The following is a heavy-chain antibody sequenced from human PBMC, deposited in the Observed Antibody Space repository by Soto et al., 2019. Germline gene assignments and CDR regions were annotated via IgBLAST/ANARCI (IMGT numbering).Heavy chain of an antibody. Sequence: QVQLQESGPGLVKPSQTLSLTCTVSGGSISSGGYYWSWIRQHPGKGLEWIGYIYYSGSTYYNPSFKSRVTISVDSSKNQFSLKLSSVTAADTAVYYCANSGTTSLYMDVWGKGTTVTVSS. D-gene: IGHD1-7*01. CDR2: IYYSGST. CDR1: GGSISSGGYY. CDR3: ANSGTTSLYMDV. V-gene: IGHV4-31*03. J-gene: IGHJ6*03.